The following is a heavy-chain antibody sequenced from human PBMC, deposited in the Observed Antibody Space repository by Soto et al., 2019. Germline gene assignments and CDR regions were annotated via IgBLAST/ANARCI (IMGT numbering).Heavy chain of an antibody. D-gene: IGHD1-26*01. Sequence: QSQTLSLTCAISGDSVSSNSAAWNWIRQSPSRGLEWLGRTYYRSKWYNDYAVSVKSRITINPDTSKNQFSLQLNSVTPEDTAVYYCARDRPVGAALLYYFDYWGQGTLVTVSS. V-gene: IGHV6-1*01. CDR1: GDSVSSNSAA. J-gene: IGHJ4*02. CDR3: ARDRPVGAALLYYFDY. CDR2: TYYRSKWYN.